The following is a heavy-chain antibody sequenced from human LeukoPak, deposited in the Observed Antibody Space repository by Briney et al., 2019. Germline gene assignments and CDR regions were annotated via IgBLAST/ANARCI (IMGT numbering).Heavy chain of an antibody. CDR1: GFTFSSYA. D-gene: IGHD4-11*01. CDR2: ISGSGGST. CDR3: AKGLAVSLEYFQH. J-gene: IGHJ1*01. V-gene: IGHV3-23*01. Sequence: GGSLRLSCAASGFTFSSYAMSWVRQAPGKGLEWVSAISGSGGSTYYADSVEGRFTISRDNSKNTLYLQMNSLRAEDTAVYYCAKGLAVSLEYFQHWGQGTLVTVSS.